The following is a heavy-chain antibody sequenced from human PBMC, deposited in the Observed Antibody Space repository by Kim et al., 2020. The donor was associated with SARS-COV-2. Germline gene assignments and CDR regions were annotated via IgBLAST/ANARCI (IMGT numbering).Heavy chain of an antibody. Sequence: GGSLRLSCAASGFTFSSYSMNWVRQAPGKGLEWVSSISSSSSYIYYADSVKGRFTISRDNAKNSLYLQMNSLRAEDTAVYYCARDSLGVVIIRDYYYGMDVWGQGTTVTVSS. J-gene: IGHJ6*02. CDR3: ARDSLGVVIIRDYYYGMDV. V-gene: IGHV3-21*01. CDR1: GFTFSSYS. D-gene: IGHD3-3*01. CDR2: ISSSSSYI.